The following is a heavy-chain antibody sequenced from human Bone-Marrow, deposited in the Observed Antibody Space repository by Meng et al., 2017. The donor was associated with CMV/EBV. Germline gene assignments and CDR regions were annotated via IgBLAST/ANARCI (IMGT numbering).Heavy chain of an antibody. V-gene: IGHV1-69*05. Sequence: SVKVSCKASGGTFSSYAISWVRQAPGQGLEWMGGIIPIFGTANYAQKFQGRVTITTDESTSTAYMELRSLRSEDTAVYYCARGETYSSSSHYYYGMDVWGQGTTVTVSS. CDR2: IIPIFGTA. J-gene: IGHJ6*02. CDR1: GGTFSSYA. D-gene: IGHD6-6*01. CDR3: ARGETYSSSSHYYYGMDV.